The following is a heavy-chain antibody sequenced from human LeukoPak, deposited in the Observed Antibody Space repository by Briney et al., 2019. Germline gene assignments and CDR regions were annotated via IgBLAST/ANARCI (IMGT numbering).Heavy chain of an antibody. CDR2: IYSGGST. Sequence: GGSLRLSCAASGFTVSSNYMSWVRQAPGKGLEWVSVIYSGGSTYYADSVKGRFTISRDNSKNTLYLQMNSLRAEDTAVYYCARDGYSSGWYDAPGYWGQGTLVTVSS. V-gene: IGHV3-53*01. CDR3: ARDGYSSGWYDAPGY. D-gene: IGHD6-19*01. J-gene: IGHJ4*02. CDR1: GFTVSSNY.